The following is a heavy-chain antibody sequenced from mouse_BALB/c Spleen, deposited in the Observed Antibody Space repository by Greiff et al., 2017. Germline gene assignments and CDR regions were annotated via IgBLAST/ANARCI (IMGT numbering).Heavy chain of an antibody. V-gene: IGHV5-6-5*01. CDR1: GFTFSSYA. CDR3: ARSFYDSETWFAY. D-gene: IGHD2-3*01. Sequence: EVKLVESGGGLVKPGGSLKLSCAASGFTFSSYAMSWVRQTPEKRLEWVASISSGGSTYYPDSVKGRFTIARDNARNILYLQMSSLRSEDTAMYYCARSFYDSETWFAYWGQGTLVTVSA. CDR2: ISSGGST. J-gene: IGHJ3*01.